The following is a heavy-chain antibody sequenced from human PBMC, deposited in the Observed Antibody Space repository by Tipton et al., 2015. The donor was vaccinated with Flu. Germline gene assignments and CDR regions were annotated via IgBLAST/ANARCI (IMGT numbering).Heavy chain of an antibody. J-gene: IGHJ4*02. V-gene: IGHV4-34*01. CDR2: INHSGST. CDR1: GGSFSGYY. CDR3: ARPGVAEYYFDY. Sequence: LRLSCAVYGGSFSGYYWSWIRQPPGKGLEWIGEINHSGSTNYNPSLKSRVTISVDKSKNQFSLKLSSVTAADTAVYYCARPGVAEYYFDYWGQGTLVTVSS. D-gene: IGHD1-14*01.